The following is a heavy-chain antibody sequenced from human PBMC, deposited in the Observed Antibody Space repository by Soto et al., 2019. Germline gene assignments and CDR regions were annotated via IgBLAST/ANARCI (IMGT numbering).Heavy chain of an antibody. Sequence: QITLKESGPTLVKPTQTLTLTCTFSGFSLSTSGVGVGWIRQPPGKALEWLALIYWDDDKRYSPSLKSRLTITKDTSKNQVVLTMTNMDPVDTATYYCAHILIPTWESRGAFDYWGQGTLVTVSS. J-gene: IGHJ4*02. CDR3: AHILIPTWESRGAFDY. CDR1: GFSLSTSGVG. V-gene: IGHV2-5*02. CDR2: IYWDDDK. D-gene: IGHD1-26*01.